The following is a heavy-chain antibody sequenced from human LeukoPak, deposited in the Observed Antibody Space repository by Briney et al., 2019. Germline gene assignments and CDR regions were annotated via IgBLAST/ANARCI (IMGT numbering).Heavy chain of an antibody. CDR3: ARDFDSGDY. D-gene: IGHD3-9*01. V-gene: IGHV3-7*01. Sequence: GGSLRLSCAASGFVFSSYWMSWVRQAPGKGLEWVANIKQDGSEKYYVDSVKGRFTISRDNAKNSLYLQMNSLRAEDTAVYYCARDFDSGDYWGQGTLVTVSS. CDR1: GFVFSSYW. CDR2: IKQDGSEK. J-gene: IGHJ4*02.